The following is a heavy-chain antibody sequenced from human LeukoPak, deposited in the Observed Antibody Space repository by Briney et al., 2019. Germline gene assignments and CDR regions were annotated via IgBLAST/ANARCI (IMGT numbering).Heavy chain of an antibody. CDR3: ASTIQWLVYFDY. D-gene: IGHD6-19*01. J-gene: IGHJ4*02. CDR1: GFTFSSYG. CDR2: IRYDGSNK. V-gene: IGHV3-30*02. Sequence: GGSLRLSCAASGFTFSSYGMHWVRQAPGKGLEWVAFIRYDGSNKYYADSVKGRFTISRDNSKNTLYLQMNSLGAEDTAVYYCASTIQWLVYFDYWGQGTLVTVSS.